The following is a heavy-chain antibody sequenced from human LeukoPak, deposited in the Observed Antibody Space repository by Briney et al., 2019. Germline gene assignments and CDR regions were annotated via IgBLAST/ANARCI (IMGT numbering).Heavy chain of an antibody. D-gene: IGHD3-22*01. CDR2: ISSSNSYI. CDR1: GFTFSSYS. CDR3: ARGPGAETYYYDSSGSPAPLDY. V-gene: IGHV3-21*01. Sequence: GGPLRLSCAASGFTFSSYSMNWVRQAPGKGLEWVSSISSSNSYIYYADSVKGRFTISRDNAKNSLYLQMNSLRAEDTAVYYCARGPGAETYYYDSSGSPAPLDYWGQGTLVTVSS. J-gene: IGHJ4*02.